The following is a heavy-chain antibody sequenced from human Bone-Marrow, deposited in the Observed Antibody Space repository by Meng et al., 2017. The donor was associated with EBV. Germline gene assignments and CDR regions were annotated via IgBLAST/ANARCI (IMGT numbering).Heavy chain of an antibody. V-gene: IGHV4-4*02. J-gene: IGHJ5*02. CDR2: IYHSGST. CDR3: TRTSCSGDNCYALDT. Sequence: HVQLQQSGPRLVKPSGHLALPFAVSGATISTRNYWSWVRPPPGKGLEWIGEIYHSGSTSYNPSLKSRVTILVDKSKNQFSLKLTSVNAADTAVYYCTRTSCSGDNCYALDTWGQGTLVTVSS. D-gene: IGHD2-15*01. CDR1: GATISTRNY.